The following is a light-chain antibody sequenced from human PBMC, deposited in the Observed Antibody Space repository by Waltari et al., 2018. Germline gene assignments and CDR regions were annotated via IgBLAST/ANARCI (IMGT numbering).Light chain of an antibody. J-gene: IGKJ4*01. Sequence: AIQLTQSPSSLSVSVGDRVTITCRASQGISNVIAWYQQKPGKAPNLLIYDASNLESGVPSRFSGSRSGTDFTLTITSLQPEDFATYYCQQFNNYPLTFGGGTKVEIK. CDR2: DAS. V-gene: IGKV1D-13*01. CDR3: QQFNNYPLT. CDR1: QGISNV.